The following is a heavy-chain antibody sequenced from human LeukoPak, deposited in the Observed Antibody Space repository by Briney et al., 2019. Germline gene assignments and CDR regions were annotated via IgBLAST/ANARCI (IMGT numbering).Heavy chain of an antibody. CDR2: INHRGST. CDR3: AREGRHYVWGSYVQN. CDR1: GGSFSGYY. Sequence: SETLSLTCAVYGGSFSGYYWSWIRQSPGKGLEWIGEINHRGSTNYNPSLKSRVTISIDTSKNQFSLKLSSVTAADTAVYYCAREGRHYVWGSYVQNWGQGTLVTVSS. D-gene: IGHD3-16*01. V-gene: IGHV4-34*01. J-gene: IGHJ1*01.